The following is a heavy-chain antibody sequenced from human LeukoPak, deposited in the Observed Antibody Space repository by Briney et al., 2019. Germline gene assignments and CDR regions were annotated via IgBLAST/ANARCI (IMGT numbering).Heavy chain of an antibody. D-gene: IGHD6-13*01. CDR2: IFYSGST. CDR3: ARVDRFGGGQSSSWEATFDY. J-gene: IGHJ4*02. Sequence: KTSETLSLTCTVSGGSISTSSYYWGWVRQPPGKGLEWIGNIFYSGSTYYSPSLKSRVTISLDTSRNQFSLKLSSVTAADTAVYYCARVDRFGGGQSSSWEATFDYWGQGTLVTVSS. V-gene: IGHV4-39*07. CDR1: GGSISTSSYY.